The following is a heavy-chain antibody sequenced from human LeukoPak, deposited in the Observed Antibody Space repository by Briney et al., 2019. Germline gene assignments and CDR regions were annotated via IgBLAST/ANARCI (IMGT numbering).Heavy chain of an antibody. J-gene: IGHJ3*02. V-gene: IGHV3-48*03. Sequence: PGGSLRLSCAASGFTFSSYEMNWVRQAPGKGLEWVSYISSSGDTVYYADSVKGRFTSSGDNAKNSLFLQMNSLRGEDTAVYYCAREGGSDIWGQGTLVTVSS. CDR3: AREGGSDI. CDR2: ISSSGDTV. D-gene: IGHD3-10*01. CDR1: GFTFSSYE.